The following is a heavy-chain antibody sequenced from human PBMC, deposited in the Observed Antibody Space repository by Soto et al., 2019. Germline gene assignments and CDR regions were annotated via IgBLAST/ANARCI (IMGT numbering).Heavy chain of an antibody. CDR3: ARASTTSYEYSWGSYRSARFDP. V-gene: IGHV4-31*03. D-gene: IGHD3-16*02. J-gene: IGHJ5*02. CDR2: IFHNGNT. CDR1: GDSISSGGYY. Sequence: QVQLQESGPGLVKPSQTLSLTCTVSGDSISSGGYYWSWIRQHPGKGLEWIAYIFHNGNTYYNPCLTSRHNISVDTSKNPFSPNPSSVSAADTAVYYGARASTTSYEYSWGSYRSARFDPWGQGTLVTVS.